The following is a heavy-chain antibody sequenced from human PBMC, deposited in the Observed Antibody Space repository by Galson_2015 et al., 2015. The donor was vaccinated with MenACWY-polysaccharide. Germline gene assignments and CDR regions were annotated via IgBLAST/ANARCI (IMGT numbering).Heavy chain of an antibody. D-gene: IGHD6-19*01. Sequence: QSGAEVKKPGESLKISCKGSGYSFTHYWIGWVRQMPGKGLEWMGIIYPGDSDTTYSPAFQGQVSISADKSISTAYLQWNSLKASDTAMYYCARLIISGWYYFDYWGQGTLVTVSS. J-gene: IGHJ4*02. CDR1: GYSFTHYW. V-gene: IGHV5-51*03. CDR3: ARLIISGWYYFDY. CDR2: IYPGDSDT.